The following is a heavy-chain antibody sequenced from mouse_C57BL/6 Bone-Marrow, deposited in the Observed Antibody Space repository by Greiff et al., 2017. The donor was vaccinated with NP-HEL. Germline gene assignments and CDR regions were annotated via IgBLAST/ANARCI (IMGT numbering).Heavy chain of an antibody. Sequence: EVMLVESGPVLVKPGASVQMSCKASGYTFTDYYMNWVKQSHGKSLEWIGVINPYNGGTSYNQKFKGKATLTVDKSSSTAYMELNSLTSEDSAVYYCARGTLDYWGQGTTLTVSS. CDR3: ARGTLDY. CDR2: INPYNGGT. V-gene: IGHV1-19*01. J-gene: IGHJ2*01. CDR1: GYTFTDYY.